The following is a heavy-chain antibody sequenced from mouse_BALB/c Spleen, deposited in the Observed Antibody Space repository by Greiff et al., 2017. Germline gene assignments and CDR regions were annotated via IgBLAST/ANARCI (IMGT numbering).Heavy chain of an antibody. J-gene: IGHJ4*01. D-gene: IGHD2-12*01. CDR3: ARKGYYSYAMDY. CDR1: GFTFSSFG. CDR2: ISSGSSTI. Sequence: EVKVVESGGGLVQPGGSRKLSCAASGFTFSSFGMHWVRQAPEKGLEWVAYISSGSSTIYYADTVKGRFTISRDNPKNTLFLQMTSLRSEDTAMYYCARKGYYSYAMDYWGQGTSVTVSS. V-gene: IGHV5-17*02.